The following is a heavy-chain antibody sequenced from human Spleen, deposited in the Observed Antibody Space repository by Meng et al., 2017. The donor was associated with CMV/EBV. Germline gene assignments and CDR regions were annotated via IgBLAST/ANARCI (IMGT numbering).Heavy chain of an antibody. D-gene: IGHD3-22*01. CDR1: GFTVSSNY. J-gene: IGHJ4*02. CDR2: IYSGGST. V-gene: IGHV3-53*01. Sequence: GESLKISCAASGFTVSSNYMSWVRQAPGKGLEWVSVIYSGGSTYYADSVKGRFTISRDNAKNSLYLQMNSLRAEDTAVYYCARDGGYYYDSSGVPLGYFDYWGQGTLVTVSS. CDR3: ARDGGYYYDSSGVPLGYFDY.